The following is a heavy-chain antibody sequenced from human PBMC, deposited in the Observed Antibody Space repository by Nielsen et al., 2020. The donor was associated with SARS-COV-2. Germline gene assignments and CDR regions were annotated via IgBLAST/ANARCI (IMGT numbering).Heavy chain of an antibody. V-gene: IGHV3-23*01. CDR2: ISGSGGST. Sequence: GESLKISCAASGFTFNNYGFYWVRQAPGKGLEWVSAISGSGGSTYYADSVKGRFTISRDNSKNTLYLQMNSLRAEDTAVYYCAKDHMTTVTNDYYYYGMDVWGQGTTVTVSS. CDR3: AKDHMTTVTNDYYYYGMDV. D-gene: IGHD4-17*01. J-gene: IGHJ6*02. CDR1: GFTFNNYG.